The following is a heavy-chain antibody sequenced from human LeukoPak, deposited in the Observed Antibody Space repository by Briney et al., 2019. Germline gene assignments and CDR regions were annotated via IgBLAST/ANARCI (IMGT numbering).Heavy chain of an antibody. CDR2: ISASSNFI. Sequence: PGGSLRLSCVVSGFTFSSYSMSWVRQAPGKRLEWVSSISASSNFISYADSVKGRFTISRDNAKKSLYLQMNSVRAEDTAVYYCARDPGYSSGWFDYWGQGALVTVSS. D-gene: IGHD6-19*01. J-gene: IGHJ4*02. CDR3: ARDPGYSSGWFDY. CDR1: GFTFSSYS. V-gene: IGHV3-21*01.